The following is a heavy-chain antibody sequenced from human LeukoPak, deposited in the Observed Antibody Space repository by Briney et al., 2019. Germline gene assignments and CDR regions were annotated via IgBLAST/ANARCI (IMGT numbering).Heavy chain of an antibody. D-gene: IGHD6-13*01. J-gene: IGHJ2*01. Sequence: GGSLRLSCAASGFTFSSYAMNWVRQAPGKGLEWVSTISGSGGSTYYADSVKGRFTISRDNAKNTLYLQMNSLRAEDTALYYCARLARGSSWATYWYFDLWGRGTLVTVSS. CDR3: ARLARGSSWATYWYFDL. V-gene: IGHV3-23*01. CDR1: GFTFSSYA. CDR2: ISGSGGST.